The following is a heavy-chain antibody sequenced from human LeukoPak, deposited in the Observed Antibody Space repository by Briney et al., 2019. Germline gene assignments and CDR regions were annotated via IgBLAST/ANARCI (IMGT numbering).Heavy chain of an antibody. Sequence: ASVKVSCKASGGTFSSYAISWVRQAPGQGLERMGGIIPIFGTANYAQKFQGRVTITADKSTSTAYMELSSLRSEDTAVYYCARTRITIFGVVVFAFDIWGQGTMVTVSS. V-gene: IGHV1-69*06. D-gene: IGHD3-3*01. J-gene: IGHJ3*02. CDR1: GGTFSSYA. CDR2: IIPIFGTA. CDR3: ARTRITIFGVVVFAFDI.